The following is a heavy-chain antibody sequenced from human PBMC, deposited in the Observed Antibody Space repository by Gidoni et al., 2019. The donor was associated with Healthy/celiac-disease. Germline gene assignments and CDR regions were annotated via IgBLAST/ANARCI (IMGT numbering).Heavy chain of an antibody. CDR1: GFTFSTYA. D-gene: IGHD2-15*01. CDR3: AKSGCGGGSCWIPTTTLDY. J-gene: IGHJ4*02. Sequence: EVHLLESGGGLVQPGGSLRLSCAASGFTFSTYAMSWVRQAPGKGLEWVSTISGSGGTTYYADSVRGRFTISRDNSKNALYLEMNSLRAEDTAVYFCAKSGCGGGSCWIPTTTLDYWGQGTLVTVSS. V-gene: IGHV3-23*01. CDR2: ISGSGGTT.